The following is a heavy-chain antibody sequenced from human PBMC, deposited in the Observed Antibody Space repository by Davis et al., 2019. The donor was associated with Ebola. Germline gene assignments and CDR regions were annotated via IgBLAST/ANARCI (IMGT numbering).Heavy chain of an antibody. CDR3: ARRRAYSGYDDY. CDR2: INHSGST. CDR1: GGSFSAYY. D-gene: IGHD5-12*01. J-gene: IGHJ4*02. V-gene: IGHV4-34*01. Sequence: MLSETLSLTCAVYGGSFSAYYWSWIRQPPEKGLEWIGEINHSGSTNYNPSLKSRVTISVDTSKNQFSLKLSSVTAADTAVYYCARRRAYSGYDDYWGQGTLVTVSS.